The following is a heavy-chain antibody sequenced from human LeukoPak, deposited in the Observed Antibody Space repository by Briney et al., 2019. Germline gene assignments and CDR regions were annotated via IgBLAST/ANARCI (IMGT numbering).Heavy chain of an antibody. CDR1: GFTFSSYE. Sequence: GGSLRLSGAASGFTFSSYEMNWVRQAPGKGLEWVSYISSSGSTIYYADSVKGRFTISRDNAKNSLYLQMNSLRAEDTAVYYCARDLAPSYYGMDVWGQGTTVTVSS. CDR3: ARDLAPSYYGMDV. V-gene: IGHV3-48*03. D-gene: IGHD2-15*01. CDR2: ISSSGSTI. J-gene: IGHJ6*02.